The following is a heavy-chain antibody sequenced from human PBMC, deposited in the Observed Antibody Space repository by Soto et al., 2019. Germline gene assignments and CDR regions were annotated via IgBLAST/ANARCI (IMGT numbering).Heavy chain of an antibody. J-gene: IGHJ5*02. V-gene: IGHV3-30-3*01. CDR2: ISYDGSNK. CDR1: GFTFSSYA. Sequence: QVQLVESGGGVVQPGRSLRLSCAASGFTFSSYAMHWVRQAPGKGLEWVAVISYDGSNKYYADSVKGRFTISRDNSKNALYLQMNRCCAEDRAVYDCARPRRDGNYAPSGYHHWGQGILVNVFS. CDR3: ARPRRDGNYAPSGYHH. D-gene: IGHD3-22*01.